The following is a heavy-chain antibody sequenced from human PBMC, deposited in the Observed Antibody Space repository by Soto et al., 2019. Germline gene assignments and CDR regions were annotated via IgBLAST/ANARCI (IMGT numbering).Heavy chain of an antibody. J-gene: IGHJ4*02. Sequence: ASGKVSCKASGYTFTSYYMHWVRQAPGQGLEWMGIINPSGGSTSYAQKFQGRVTMTRDTSTSTVYMELSSLRSEDTAVYYCAREVHSGYYFDYWGQGTLVTVSS. V-gene: IGHV1-46*01. CDR3: AREVHSGYYFDY. D-gene: IGHD1-26*01. CDR1: GYTFTSYY. CDR2: INPSGGST.